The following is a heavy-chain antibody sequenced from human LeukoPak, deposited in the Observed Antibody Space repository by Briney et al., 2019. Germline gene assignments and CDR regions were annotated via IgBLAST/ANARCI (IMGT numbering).Heavy chain of an antibody. CDR1: GGSISSYY. Sequence: PSETLSLTCTVSGGSISSYYWSWIRQPPGKGLEWIGYIYYSGSTNYNPSLTSRVTISVDTSKNQFSLKLSSVTAADTAVYYRARFYDSYFDYWGQGTLVTVSS. D-gene: IGHD3-22*01. CDR3: ARFYDSYFDY. J-gene: IGHJ4*02. V-gene: IGHV4-59*01. CDR2: IYYSGST.